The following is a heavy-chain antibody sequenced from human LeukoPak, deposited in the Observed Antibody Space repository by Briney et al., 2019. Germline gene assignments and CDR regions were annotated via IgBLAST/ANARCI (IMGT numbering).Heavy chain of an antibody. J-gene: IGHJ4*02. CDR1: GFGFSNYW. CDR2: MNADGSEK. CDR3: ARDRGYSNFDY. Sequence: GGSLRLSCAASGFGFSNYWMSWVRQAPGKGLEWVANMNADGSEKNYVDSEKGRFTISRDNAQDSLYLQMNSLRAEDTAVYYCARDRGYSNFDYWGQGTLLTVSS. V-gene: IGHV3-7*01. D-gene: IGHD4-11*01.